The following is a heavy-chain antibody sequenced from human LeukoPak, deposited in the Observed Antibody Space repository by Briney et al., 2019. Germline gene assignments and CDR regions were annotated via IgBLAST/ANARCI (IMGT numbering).Heavy chain of an antibody. Sequence: PSETLSLTCTVSGGSISSSSYYWGWIRQPPGKGLEWIGSIYYSGSTYYNPSLKSRVTISVDTSKNQFSLKLSSVTAADTAVYYCARDQPTALYDPVIWGQGTLVTVSS. CDR2: IYYSGST. D-gene: IGHD3-22*01. CDR3: ARDQPTALYDPVI. CDR1: GGSISSSSYY. J-gene: IGHJ4*02. V-gene: IGHV4-39*07.